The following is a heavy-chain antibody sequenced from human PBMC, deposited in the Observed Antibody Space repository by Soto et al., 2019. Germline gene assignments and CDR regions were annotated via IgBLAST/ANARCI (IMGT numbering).Heavy chain of an antibody. CDR3: ARDADTAMVYYFDY. J-gene: IGHJ4*02. D-gene: IGHD5-18*01. Sequence: PVGSLRLSCAASGFTFSSYGMHWVRQAPGKGLEWVAVIWYDGSNKYYADSVKGRFTISRDNPKNTLYLQMNSLRAEDTAVYYCARDADTAMVYYFDYWGQGTLVTVSS. CDR2: IWYDGSNK. V-gene: IGHV3-33*01. CDR1: GFTFSSYG.